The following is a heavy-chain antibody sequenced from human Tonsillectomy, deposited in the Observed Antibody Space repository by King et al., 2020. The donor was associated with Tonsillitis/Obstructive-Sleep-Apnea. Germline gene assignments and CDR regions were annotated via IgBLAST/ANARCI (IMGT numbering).Heavy chain of an antibody. D-gene: IGHD4-17*01. CDR1: GFTFGDYA. J-gene: IGHJ1*01. CDR3: IRNRDGVYLY. Sequence: VQLVESGGGLVQPGRSLRLSCTASGFTFGDYAMSWVRQAPGKGLEWVGFIRSKAYGGTTEYAASVKGRFTISRDDTKSIAYLKMNSLKTEDTAFYYCIRNRDGVYLYWRQGTLVPVSS. V-gene: IGHV3-49*04. CDR2: IRSKAYGGTT.